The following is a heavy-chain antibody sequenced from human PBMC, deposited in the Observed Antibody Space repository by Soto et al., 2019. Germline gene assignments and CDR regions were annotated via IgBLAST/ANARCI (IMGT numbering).Heavy chain of an antibody. Sequence: GASVKVSCKASGYTFTDKYMYWVRQAPGQGLEWMGIITPRDGDTTYAQNLQGRLTMTRDTSTTTVYMELSSLKPEDTAVYYCARGDPTYDTSGRRPFDVWGQGTMVTVSS. CDR3: ARGDPTYDTSGRRPFDV. D-gene: IGHD3-22*01. CDR2: ITPRDGDT. CDR1: GYTFTDKY. V-gene: IGHV1-46*01. J-gene: IGHJ3*01.